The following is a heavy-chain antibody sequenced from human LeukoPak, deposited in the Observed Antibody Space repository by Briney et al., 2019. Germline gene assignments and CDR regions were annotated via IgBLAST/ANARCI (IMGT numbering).Heavy chain of an antibody. CDR3: ARVVAAGTNPDY. J-gene: IGHJ4*02. D-gene: IGHD6-13*01. Sequence: AGGSLRLSCAASGFTFSSYAMSWVRQAPGKGLEWVSAISGSGGSTYYADSVKGRFTISRDNSKNTLYLQMNSLRAEDTAVYYCARVVAAGTNPDYWGQGTLVTVSS. CDR1: GFTFSSYA. CDR2: ISGSGGST. V-gene: IGHV3-23*01.